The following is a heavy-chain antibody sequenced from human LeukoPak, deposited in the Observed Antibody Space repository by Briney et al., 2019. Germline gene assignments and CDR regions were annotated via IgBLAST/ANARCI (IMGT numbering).Heavy chain of an antibody. J-gene: IGHJ4*02. D-gene: IGHD1-1*01. CDR3: ARDPLGTRPGFDY. CDR1: GFTFSSYA. CDR2: ISYDGSNK. Sequence: GGSLRLSCAASGFTFSSYAMHWVRQAPGKGLEWVAVISYDGSNKYYADSVKGRFTTSRDNSKNTLYLQMNSLRAEDTAVYYCARDPLGTRPGFDYWGQGTLVTVSS. V-gene: IGHV3-30*04.